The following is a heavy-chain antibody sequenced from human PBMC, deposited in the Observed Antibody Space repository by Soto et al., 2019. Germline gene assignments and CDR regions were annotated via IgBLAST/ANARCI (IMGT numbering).Heavy chain of an antibody. CDR3: ARRLDNTLAF. Sequence: PGESLKISCKGSGYNFATYWIGWVRQMPGKGLGWIGMIYSHDSDTRYSPSFPGQVTISADKSIRNAYLQWSSLKASDTAMYYCARRLDNTLAFWGQGTLVTVSS. V-gene: IGHV5-51*01. D-gene: IGHD1-20*01. CDR2: IYSHDSDT. CDR1: GYNFATYW. J-gene: IGHJ4*02.